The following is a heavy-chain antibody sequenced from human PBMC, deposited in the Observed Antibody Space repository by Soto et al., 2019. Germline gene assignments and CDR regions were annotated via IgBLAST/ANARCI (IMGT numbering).Heavy chain of an antibody. D-gene: IGHD3-9*01. J-gene: IGHJ6*02. CDR3: AGETTSDILTGYYPNYYYYGMDV. V-gene: IGHV1-69*13. CDR1: GGTFSSYA. CDR2: IIPIFGTA. Sequence: SVKVSCKASGGTFSSYAISRVRQAPGQGLEWMGGIIPIFGTANYAQKFQGRVTITADESTSTAYMELSSLRSEDTAVYYCAGETTSDILTGYYPNYYYYGMDVWGQGTTVTVSS.